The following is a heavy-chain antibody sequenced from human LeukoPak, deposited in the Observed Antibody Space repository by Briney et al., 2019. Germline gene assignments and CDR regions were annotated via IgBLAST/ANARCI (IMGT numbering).Heavy chain of an antibody. D-gene: IGHD6-19*01. CDR1: GFTFSSYG. Sequence: EGSLRLSCAASGFTFSSYGMHWVRQAPGKGLEWVAVISYDGSNKYYADSVKGRFTISRDNSKNTLYLQMNSLRAEDTAVYYCAKGAQWLEYWGQGTLVTVSS. J-gene: IGHJ4*02. CDR2: ISYDGSNK. V-gene: IGHV3-30*18. CDR3: AKGAQWLEY.